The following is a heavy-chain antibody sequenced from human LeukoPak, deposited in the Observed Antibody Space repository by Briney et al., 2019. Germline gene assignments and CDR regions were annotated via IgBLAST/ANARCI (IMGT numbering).Heavy chain of an antibody. CDR1: GGSISSSNW. Sequence: SETLSLTCAVSGGSISSSNWWSWVRQPPGKGLEWIGEIYHSGSTNYNPSLKSRVTISVDKSKNQFSLRLSSVTAADTAVYYCARGEEHSSGWSRPAEYFQHWGQGTLVTVSS. D-gene: IGHD6-19*01. V-gene: IGHV4-4*02. CDR3: ARGEEHSSGWSRPAEYFQH. J-gene: IGHJ1*01. CDR2: IYHSGST.